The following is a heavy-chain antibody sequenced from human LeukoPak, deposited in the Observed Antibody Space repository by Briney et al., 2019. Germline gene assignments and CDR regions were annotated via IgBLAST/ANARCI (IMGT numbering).Heavy chain of an antibody. CDR1: GFTFDDYG. CDR2: INWNGGST. CDR3: ATGGITIFGVVTYPND. V-gene: IGHV3-20*04. J-gene: IGHJ4*02. Sequence: GGSLRLSCAASGFTFDDYGMSWVRQAPGKGLEGVSGINWNGGSTGYADSVKGRFTISRDNAKNSLYLQMNSLRAGDTALYYCATGGITIFGVVTYPNDWGQGTPVTVSS. D-gene: IGHD3-3*01.